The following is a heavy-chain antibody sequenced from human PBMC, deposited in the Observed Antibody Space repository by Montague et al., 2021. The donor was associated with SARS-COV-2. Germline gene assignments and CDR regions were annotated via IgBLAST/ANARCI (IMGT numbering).Heavy chain of an antibody. J-gene: IGHJ3*01. D-gene: IGHD3-9*01. CDR3: ARLKRYFERSVSPSAFDF. CDR2: IYYTGNT. Sequence: SETLSLTCTVSGGSITNNIDYWAWIRQPPGKGLEWIGSIYYTGNTYYNPSLKSRVTISVVTSKNHFTLKLSSVTAAETAVYYCARLKRYFERSVSPSAFDFWGQGTKVTVSS. CDR1: GGSITNNIDY. V-gene: IGHV4-39*02.